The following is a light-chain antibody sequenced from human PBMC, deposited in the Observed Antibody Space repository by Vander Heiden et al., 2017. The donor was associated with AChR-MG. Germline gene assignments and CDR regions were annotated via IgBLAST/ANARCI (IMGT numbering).Light chain of an antibody. Sequence: QSALTQPASVSGSPGQSITISCTGTSSDIGAYNHVSWYQQHPGKAPKLMIYDVSDRPSGVSNRISGSKSGNTASLTISGLQAEDEADYYCSSYTSTTTPVVFGGGTKLTVL. CDR1: SSDIGAYNH. CDR3: SSYTSTTTPVV. J-gene: IGLJ2*01. V-gene: IGLV2-14*01. CDR2: DVS.